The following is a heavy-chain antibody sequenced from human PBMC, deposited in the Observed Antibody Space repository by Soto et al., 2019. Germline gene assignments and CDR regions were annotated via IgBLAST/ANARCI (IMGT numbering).Heavy chain of an antibody. V-gene: IGHV3-66*01. CDR2: IYSGGAT. CDR1: GFSVTTNH. CDR3: VRNYGAV. J-gene: IGHJ6*02. D-gene: IGHD3-16*01. Sequence: EVQLVESGGGLVQPGGSLRLSCAVSGFSVTTNHMTWVRQAPGKGLEWVSIIYSGGATDYADSAKGRLTISRDNSKNTLQLQMNSLRGEDTAIYYCVRNYGAVWGQGTTVTVSS.